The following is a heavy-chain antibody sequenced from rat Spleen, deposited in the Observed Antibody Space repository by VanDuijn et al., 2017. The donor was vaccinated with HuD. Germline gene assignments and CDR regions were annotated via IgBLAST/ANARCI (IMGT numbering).Heavy chain of an antibody. D-gene: IGHD1-1*01. V-gene: IGHV5S13*01. CDR1: GFTFSNYV. J-gene: IGHJ2*01. Sequence: EVQLVESDGGLVQPGRSLKLSCAASGFTFSNYVMAWVRQAPTKGLEWVASISTGGGNTYYRDSVKGRFTISRDNAKNTLYLQMDSLRSEDTATYYCATGGYSGDDGYYFDYWGQGVMVTVSS. CDR3: ATGGYSGDDGYYFDY. CDR2: ISTGGGNT.